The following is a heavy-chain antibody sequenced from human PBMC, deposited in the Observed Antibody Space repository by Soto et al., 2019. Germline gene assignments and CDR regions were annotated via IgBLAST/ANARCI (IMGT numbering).Heavy chain of an antibody. J-gene: IGHJ4*02. D-gene: IGHD6-13*01. CDR1: GFTFSNDS. CDR2: ITSSGTTV. CDR3: ARGSSNWAYYFDF. Sequence: EVDLVESGGGLVQPGGSLRLSCAASGFTFSNDSLNWVRQAPGKGLEWVSYITSSGTTVYYADSVRGRFTISRDNAKNSLYLQMNSLRDDDTAVYYCARGSSNWAYYFDFWGQGTLVTVSS. V-gene: IGHV3-48*02.